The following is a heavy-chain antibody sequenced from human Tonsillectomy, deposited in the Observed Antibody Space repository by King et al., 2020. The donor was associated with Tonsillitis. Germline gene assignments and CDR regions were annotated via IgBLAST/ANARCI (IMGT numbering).Heavy chain of an antibody. J-gene: IGHJ2*01. D-gene: IGHD6-19*01. CDR2: ISSSSSFI. CDR3: ARYPGGAVAEDWFFDL. V-gene: IGHV3-21*01. CDR1: GFTFSTYS. Sequence: VQLVESGGGLVKPGGSLKLSCAASGFTFSTYSMNWVRQAPGKGLEWVSYISSSSSFIYYADSVKGRFTISRDNAKNSLYLQMNSLRAEDTAVYYCARYPGGAVAEDWFFDLWGRGTLVTVSS.